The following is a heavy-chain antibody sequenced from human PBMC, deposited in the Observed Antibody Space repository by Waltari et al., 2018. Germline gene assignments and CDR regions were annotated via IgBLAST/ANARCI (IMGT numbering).Heavy chain of an antibody. CDR2: IYYSGST. V-gene: IGHV4-31*03. CDR1: GGSISSGGYY. CDR3: ASTISRRFPVYFDY. Sequence: QVQLQESGPGLVKPSQTLSLTCTVSGGSISSGGYYWSWIRQHPGKGLEWIGYIYYSGSTYYNPAPKSRVTISVDTSKNQFSLKLSSVTAADTAVYYCASTISRRFPVYFDYWGQGTLVTVSS. J-gene: IGHJ4*02. D-gene: IGHD5-12*01.